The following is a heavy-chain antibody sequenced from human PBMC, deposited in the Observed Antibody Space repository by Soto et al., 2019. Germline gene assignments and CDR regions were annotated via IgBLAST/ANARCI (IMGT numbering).Heavy chain of an antibody. CDR3: ARDGSTYYLDY. D-gene: IGHD3-16*01. Sequence: HPVGSLRLSCAASGFTFSSYWMHWVRQAPGKGLVWVSRINSDGSSTFYADSVKGRFTISRDNAKNTLYLQMNSLRAEDTAVYYCARDGSTYYLDYWGQGTLVTVSS. V-gene: IGHV3-74*01. CDR1: GFTFSSYW. J-gene: IGHJ4*02. CDR2: INSDGSST.